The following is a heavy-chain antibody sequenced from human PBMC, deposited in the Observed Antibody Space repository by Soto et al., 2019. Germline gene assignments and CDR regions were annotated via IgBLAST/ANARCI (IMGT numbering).Heavy chain of an antibody. CDR2: INAGNGNT. Sequence: ASVKVSCKASGYTFINYAMHWVRQAPGQRLEWMGWINAGNGNTKYSQRLQGRVTLSRDTSASTAYMELSSLRSEDTAVYYCARLAVDGPYYYYGMDVWGQGTTVTVSS. CDR1: GYTFINYA. V-gene: IGHV1-3*01. J-gene: IGHJ6*02. CDR3: ARLAVDGPYYYYGMDV. D-gene: IGHD6-19*01.